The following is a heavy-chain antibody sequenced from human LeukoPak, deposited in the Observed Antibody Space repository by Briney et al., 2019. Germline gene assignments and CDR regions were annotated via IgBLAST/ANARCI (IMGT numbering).Heavy chain of an antibody. CDR2: ISGSGGST. J-gene: IGHJ4*02. Sequence: GGSLRLSCAASGFTFSSYAMSWVRQAPGKGVEWVSAISGSGGSTYYADSVKGRFTISRDNSKNTLYLQMNSLRAEDTAVYYCACDSSGYYSMDYWGQGTLVTVSS. CDR3: ACDSSGYYSMDY. D-gene: IGHD3-22*01. V-gene: IGHV3-23*01. CDR1: GFTFSSYA.